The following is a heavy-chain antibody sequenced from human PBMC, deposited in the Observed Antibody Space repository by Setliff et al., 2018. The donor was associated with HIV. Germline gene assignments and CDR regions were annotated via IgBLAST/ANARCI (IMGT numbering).Heavy chain of an antibody. V-gene: IGHV4-31*02. CDR1: GGSIGLGGHY. CDR2: FYYDGSE. CDR3: TIPASSLAPN. J-gene: IGHJ4*02. Sequence: ASETLSLTCSVSGGSIGLGGHYWGWIRQRPGKGLEWIGYFYYDGSEFYTPSLKSRVSISRDTSKNQFSLKLTSVTAADTAVYYCTIPASSLAPNWGRGTQVTVSS.